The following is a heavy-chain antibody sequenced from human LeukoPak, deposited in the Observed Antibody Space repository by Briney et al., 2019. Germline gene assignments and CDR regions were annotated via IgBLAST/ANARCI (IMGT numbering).Heavy chain of an antibody. CDR3: AREGRYCSSTSCYDWFDP. CDR2: INPSGGST. J-gene: IGHJ5*02. V-gene: IGHV1-46*01. CDR1: GYTFTGYY. Sequence: GASVKVSCKASGYTFTGYYMHWVRQAPGQGLEWMGIINPSGGSTSYAQKLQGRVTMTRDTSTSTVYMELSSLRSEDTAVYYCAREGRYCSSTSCYDWFDPWGQGTLVTVSS. D-gene: IGHD2-2*01.